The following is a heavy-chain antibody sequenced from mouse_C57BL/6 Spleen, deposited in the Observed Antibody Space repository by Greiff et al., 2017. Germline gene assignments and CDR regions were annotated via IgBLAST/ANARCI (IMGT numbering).Heavy chain of an antibody. J-gene: IGHJ2*01. D-gene: IGHD1-1*01. CDR1: GFTFSDSW. V-gene: IGHV6-6*01. CDR3: TRRYYGLDY. Sequence: EVKVEESGGGLVQPGGSMKLSCAASGFTFSDSWMDWVRQSPEKGLEWVAEISNKANNHATYYAVSGKGRFTISRDDSKSSVYLQMNSLRAEDTGIYYCTRRYYGLDYWGQGTTLTVSS. CDR2: ISNKANNHAT.